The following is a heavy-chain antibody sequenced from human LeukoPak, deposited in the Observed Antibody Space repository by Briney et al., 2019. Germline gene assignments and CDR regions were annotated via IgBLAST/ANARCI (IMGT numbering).Heavy chain of an antibody. CDR2: VSNFGGNT. J-gene: IGHJ3*02. CDR1: AFTVSNYA. V-gene: IGHV3-23*01. D-gene: IGHD2-2*01. CDR3: AKGCSFTKCQKGGDDAIDI. Sequence: GGSRRLSWPASAFTVSNYAMSWVRQVEGKWLEWVSSVSNFGGNTYYADSGKGWFIISRDNSEKLLYLQMSSLSAEDRAAYYWAKGCSFTKCQKGGDDAIDICGQGTMVTVSS.